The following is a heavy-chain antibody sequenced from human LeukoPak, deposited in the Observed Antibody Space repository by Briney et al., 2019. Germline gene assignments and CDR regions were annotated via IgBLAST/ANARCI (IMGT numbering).Heavy chain of an antibody. CDR3: AKVGIVFPLVVVVSTTADGWCYDR. V-gene: IGHV3-23*01. CDR2: NSGRGGST. J-gene: IGHJ2*01. CDR1: GFTLSNYA. Sequence: GGSLRLPCAASGFTLSNYAMRWVRQAPGKGLEWVSGNSGRGGSTYYADSVKGRLTISRHKSKHTLYLQMDRLRADDQPVLFCAKVGIVFPLVVVVSTTADGWCYDRWRRDAQGTVS. D-gene: IGHD3-22*01.